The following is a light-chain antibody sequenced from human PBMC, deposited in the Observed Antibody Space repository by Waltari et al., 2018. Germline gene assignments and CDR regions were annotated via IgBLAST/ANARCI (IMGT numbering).Light chain of an antibody. J-gene: IGLJ1*01. CDR3: SSFALNTNHYV. CDR2: QGN. V-gene: IGLV2-8*01. Sequence: QSALTQPPSASGSPGRSVTISCPGPGSDIGPMDFVPWYHHPPAKPPRLIISQGNKRPSGVPSLFSGAKSGNTASLTVSGLQPDDEGDFYCSSFALNTNHYVFGSGTKVTVL. CDR1: GSDIGPMDF.